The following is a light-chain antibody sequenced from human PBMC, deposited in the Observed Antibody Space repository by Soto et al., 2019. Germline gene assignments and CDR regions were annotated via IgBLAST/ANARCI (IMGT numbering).Light chain of an antibody. CDR3: SSFTTSSTWV. Sequence: QSVLTQPASVSGSPGQSIAISCTGTSSDVGKYSYVSWFQQYPGNAPKLMIYEVSNRPSGVSNRFSGSKSGNTASLTISGLPGEDEADYYCSSFTTSSTWVFGGGTKLTVL. CDR2: EVS. V-gene: IGLV2-14*01. J-gene: IGLJ3*02. CDR1: SSDVGKYSY.